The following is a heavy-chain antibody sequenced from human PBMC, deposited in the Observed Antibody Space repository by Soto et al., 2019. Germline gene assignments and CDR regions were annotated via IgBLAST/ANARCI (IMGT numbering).Heavy chain of an antibody. CDR1: GGSFSAYY. V-gene: IGHV4-34*09. Sequence: SETLSLTCAVYGGSFSAYYWSWIRQPPGKGLEWIGEIYYSGSSYYNPSLKSRVTISLDTSKNQFSLKLSSVTAADTAVYYCARSEMATTGPYFDYWGQGTLVTVSS. CDR3: ARSEMATTGPYFDY. D-gene: IGHD5-12*01. J-gene: IGHJ4*02. CDR2: IYYSGSS.